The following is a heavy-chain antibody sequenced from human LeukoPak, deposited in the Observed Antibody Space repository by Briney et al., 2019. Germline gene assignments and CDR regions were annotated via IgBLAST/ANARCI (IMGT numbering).Heavy chain of an antibody. Sequence: ASVKVSCKTSGYTFTNYAMHWVRQAPGQKLEWMGWINAGNGNTKYSQKFQGRVSITRDTSASTAYMELSSLRSEDTAVYYCAAGKDSSSWWGGFDFWGQGTLVSVSS. D-gene: IGHD6-13*01. V-gene: IGHV1-3*01. J-gene: IGHJ4*02. CDR1: GYTFTNYA. CDR3: AAGKDSSSWWGGFDF. CDR2: INAGNGNT.